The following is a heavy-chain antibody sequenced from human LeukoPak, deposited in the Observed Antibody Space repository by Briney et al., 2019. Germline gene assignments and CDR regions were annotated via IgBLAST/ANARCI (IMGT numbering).Heavy chain of an antibody. J-gene: IGHJ2*01. V-gene: IGHV1-24*01. CDR1: GYTLTELS. D-gene: IGHD6-13*01. CDR3: ALRGGQLVSHWYFDL. Sequence: ASVKVSCKVSGYTLTELSMHWVRQAPGKGLEWMGGFDPEDGETIYAQKFQGRVTMTEDTSTDTAYTELSSLRSEDTAVYYCALRGGQLVSHWYFDLWGRGTLVTVSS. CDR2: FDPEDGET.